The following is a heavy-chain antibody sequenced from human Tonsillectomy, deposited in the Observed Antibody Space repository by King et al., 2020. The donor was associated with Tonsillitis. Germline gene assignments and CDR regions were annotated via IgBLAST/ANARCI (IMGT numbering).Heavy chain of an antibody. J-gene: IGHJ3*02. CDR3: GRDKGASYYDTGRGSFDI. V-gene: IGHV3-21*01. Sequence: VQLVESGGGLVKPGGSLRLSCVASGFTFRTYSMNWVRQTPGQGLEWVSSISASGSKYYADSVKGRFTISGDNAKNSLYLQMDSLRADDTAVYYCGRDKGASYYDTGRGSFDIWGQGTTVTVSS. D-gene: IGHD3-22*01. CDR1: GFTFRTYS. CDR2: ISASGSK.